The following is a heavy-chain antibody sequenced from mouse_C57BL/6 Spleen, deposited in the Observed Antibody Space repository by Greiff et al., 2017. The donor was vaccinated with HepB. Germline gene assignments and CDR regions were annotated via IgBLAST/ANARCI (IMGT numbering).Heavy chain of an antibody. V-gene: IGHV1-81*01. J-gene: IGHJ4*01. D-gene: IGHD2-4*01. CDR1: GYTFTSYG. CDR3: ARRDYDGRGGAMDY. CDR2: IYPRSGNT. Sequence: QVQLQQSGAELARPGASVKLSCKASGYTFTSYGISWVKQSTGQGLEWIGEIYPRSGNTYYNEKFKGKATLTADKSSSTAYMELRSLTSEDSAVYFCARRDYDGRGGAMDYWGQGTSVTVSS.